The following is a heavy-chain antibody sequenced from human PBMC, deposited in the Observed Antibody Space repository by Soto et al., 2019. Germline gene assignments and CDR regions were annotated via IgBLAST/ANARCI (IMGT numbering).Heavy chain of an antibody. V-gene: IGHV3-15*01. D-gene: IGHD3-3*01. CDR3: TPLASGHYGYDF. CDR1: GFAFSDAS. CDR2: IKTKSSGGTT. Sequence: DVQLVESGGDLVKPGGSLRLSCAASGFAFSDASMSWVRQAPGKGLEWVGRIKTKSSGGTTDYAAPVKGRFTISRDDSKTTVYLQMDSLKAEVTAVYSCTPLASGHYGYDFWGQGTLVTVSS. J-gene: IGHJ4*02.